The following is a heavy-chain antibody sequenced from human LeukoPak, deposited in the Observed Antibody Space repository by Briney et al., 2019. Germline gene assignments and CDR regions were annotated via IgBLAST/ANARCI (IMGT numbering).Heavy chain of an antibody. Sequence: SETLALTCTVSGGSISTTSYYWDWIRQPPGKGLEWIGSIYYTGATYYNPSLTSRVTTSIDTSETQFSLGLSSVTAADTAVYYCARRGYSHGFIDYWGQGTLVTVSS. CDR2: IYYTGAT. CDR3: ARRGYSHGFIDY. J-gene: IGHJ4*02. V-gene: IGHV4-39*01. CDR1: GGSISTTSYY. D-gene: IGHD5-18*01.